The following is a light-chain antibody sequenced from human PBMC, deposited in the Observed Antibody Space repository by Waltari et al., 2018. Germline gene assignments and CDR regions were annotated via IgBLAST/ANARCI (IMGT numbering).Light chain of an antibody. Sequence: QSVLTQPPSVSGAPGQTVIISCTGSGSNIGAGYDVHWYQHLPGTAPKLLLYANNNRPSGVPDRFSGSKSGTSASLAITGLQAEDEADYYCQSYDSSLSVLFGGGTTLTVL. CDR1: GSNIGAGYD. V-gene: IGLV1-40*01. J-gene: IGLJ2*01. CDR2: ANN. CDR3: QSYDSSLSVL.